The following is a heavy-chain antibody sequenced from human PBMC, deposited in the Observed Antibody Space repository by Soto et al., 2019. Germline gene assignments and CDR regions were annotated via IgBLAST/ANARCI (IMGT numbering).Heavy chain of an antibody. CDR3: ARDRGSYYYYYGMDV. V-gene: IGHV3-53*01. CDR2: IYSGGST. D-gene: IGHD1-26*01. CDR1: GFTVSSNY. J-gene: IGHJ6*02. Sequence: GGSLRLSCAASGFTVSSNYMSWVRQAPGKGLEWVSVIYSGGSTYYADSVKGRFTISRDNSKNTLYLQMNSLRAEDTAVYYCARDRGSYYYYYGMDVWGQGTTVTVSS.